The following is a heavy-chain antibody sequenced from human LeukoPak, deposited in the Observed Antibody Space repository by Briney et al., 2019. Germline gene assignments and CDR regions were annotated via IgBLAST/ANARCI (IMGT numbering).Heavy chain of an antibody. J-gene: IGHJ4*02. CDR2: ISAYNGNT. CDR1: GYTFTSYG. V-gene: IGHV1-18*01. CDR3: ASSPLYSGSYYFDY. D-gene: IGHD1-26*01. Sequence: GASVTVSCKASGYTFTSYGISWVRQAPGQGLEWMGWISAYNGNTNYAQKLQGRVTMTTDTSTSTAYMELRSLRSDDTAVYYCASSPLYSGSYYFDYWGQGTLVTVSS.